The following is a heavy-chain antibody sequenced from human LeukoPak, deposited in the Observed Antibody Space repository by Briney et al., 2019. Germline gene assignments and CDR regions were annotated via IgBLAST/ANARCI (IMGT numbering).Heavy chain of an antibody. Sequence: ASVKVSCKASGGTFSSYAISWVRQAPGQGLEWMGGIIPIFGTANYAQKFQGRVTITTDESTSTAYMELSSLRSEDTAVYYCARAAGDWNDGFDPWGQETLVTVSS. CDR3: ARAAGDWNDGFDP. CDR2: IIPIFGTA. D-gene: IGHD1-1*01. J-gene: IGHJ5*02. V-gene: IGHV1-69*05. CDR1: GGTFSSYA.